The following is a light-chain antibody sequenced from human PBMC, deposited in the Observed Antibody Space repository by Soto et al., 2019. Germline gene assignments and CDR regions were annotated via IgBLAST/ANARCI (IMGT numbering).Light chain of an antibody. CDR2: DVS. CDR1: SSDVGGYNY. Sequence: QSVLTQPASVSGSPGQSITISCTGTSSDVGGYNYVSWYQQHPGKPPKLMIYDVSNRPSGVSNRFSGSKSGNTASLTISGLQAEDEADYYCSSYTSSSTLFGGGTQLTVL. J-gene: IGLJ7*01. CDR3: SSYTSSSTL. V-gene: IGLV2-14*01.